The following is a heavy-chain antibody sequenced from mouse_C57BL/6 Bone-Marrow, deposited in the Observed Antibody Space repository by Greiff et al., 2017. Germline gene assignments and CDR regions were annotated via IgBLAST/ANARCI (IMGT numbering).Heavy chain of an antibody. CDR3: ARAYYYGSWFAY. CDR1: GFTFSSYG. J-gene: IGHJ3*01. Sequence: VKLVESGGDLVKPGGSLKLSCAASGFTFSSYGMSWVRQTPDKRLEWVATISSGGSYTYYPDSVKGRFTISRDNAKNTLYLQMSSLKSEDTAMYYCARAYYYGSWFAYWGQGTLVTVSA. CDR2: ISSGGSYT. V-gene: IGHV5-6*02. D-gene: IGHD1-1*01.